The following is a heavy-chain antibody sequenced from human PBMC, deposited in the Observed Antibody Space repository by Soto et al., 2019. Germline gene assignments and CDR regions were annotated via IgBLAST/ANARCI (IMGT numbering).Heavy chain of an antibody. CDR2: MNPNSGNT. D-gene: IGHD6-6*01. Sequence: ASVKVSCKASGYTFTSYDINWVRQATGQGLEWMGWMNPNSGNTGYAQKFQGRVTMTRNTSISTAYMERSSLRSEDTAVYYCARKSIAASPDFDYWGQGTLVTVSS. V-gene: IGHV1-8*01. CDR1: GYTFTSYD. CDR3: ARKSIAASPDFDY. J-gene: IGHJ4*02.